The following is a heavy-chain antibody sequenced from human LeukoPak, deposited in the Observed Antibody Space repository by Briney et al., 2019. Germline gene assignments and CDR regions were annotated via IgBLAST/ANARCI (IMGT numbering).Heavy chain of an antibody. D-gene: IGHD2-21*01. CDR2: IYYSGST. V-gene: IGHV4-39*07. CDR1: GGSFSSSSYY. J-gene: IGHJ5*02. CDR3: ARGSSGGGGDDWFDP. Sequence: SETLSLTCTVSGGSFSSSSYYWGWIRQPPGKGLEWSGSIYYSGSTYYNPSLKSRVTISVDTSKNQFSLKLSSGTAADTAVYYCARGSSGGGGDDWFDPWGQGTLVTVSS.